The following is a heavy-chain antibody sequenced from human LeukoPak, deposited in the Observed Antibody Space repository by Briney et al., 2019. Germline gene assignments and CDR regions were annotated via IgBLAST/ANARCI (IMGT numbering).Heavy chain of an antibody. Sequence: PSETLSLTCAVYGGSFSGYYWSWIRQPPGKGLEWIGEINHSGSTNYNPSLKSRVTISVDTSKNQFSLKLSSVTAADTAAYYCARRGYSSGWYPRDAFDIWGQGTMVTVSS. CDR3: ARRGYSSGWYPRDAFDI. CDR1: GGSFSGYY. D-gene: IGHD6-19*01. V-gene: IGHV4-34*01. CDR2: INHSGST. J-gene: IGHJ3*02.